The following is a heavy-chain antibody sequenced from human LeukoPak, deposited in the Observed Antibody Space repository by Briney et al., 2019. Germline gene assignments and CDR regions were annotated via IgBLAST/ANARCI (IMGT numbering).Heavy chain of an antibody. CDR1: GFTFSTHT. J-gene: IGHJ4*02. CDR2: ISYDGSNK. Sequence: GGSLRLSCAPSGFTFSTHTMHWVRQAPGKGLEWVAVISYDGSNKYYADSVKGRFTISRDNSKNTLYLQMNSLRAEDTAVYYCAKDMAVAGLYWGQGTLVTVSS. V-gene: IGHV3-30*18. D-gene: IGHD6-19*01. CDR3: AKDMAVAGLY.